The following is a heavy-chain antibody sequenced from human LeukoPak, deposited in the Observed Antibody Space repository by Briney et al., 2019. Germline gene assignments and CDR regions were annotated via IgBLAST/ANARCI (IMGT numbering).Heavy chain of an antibody. CDR1: GDIVSSTSAA. Sequence: SQTLSLTCALSGDIVSSTSAAWNWIRQSPSRGLEWLGRTYFRSQLYSDYAVSVRGRISINADTSKNQFSLQLNSVTPEDTAIYFCARYTYTFYLDYWGQGTVVTVSS. CDR2: TYFRSQLYS. D-gene: IGHD2/OR15-2a*01. J-gene: IGHJ4*02. CDR3: ARYTYTFYLDY. V-gene: IGHV6-1*01.